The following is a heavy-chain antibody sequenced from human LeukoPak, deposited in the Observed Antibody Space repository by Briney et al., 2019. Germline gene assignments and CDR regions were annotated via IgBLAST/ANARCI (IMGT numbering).Heavy chain of an antibody. D-gene: IGHD3-10*01. CDR3: AKVLQMVREVTPFDY. V-gene: IGHV3-20*04. Sequence: PGGSLRLSCAASGFTFSSYWMSWVRQAPGKGLEWVSGINWNGGSTGYADSVKGRFTISRDNAKNSLYLQMNSLRAEDTAVYYCAKVLQMVREVTPFDYWGQGTLVTVSS. J-gene: IGHJ4*02. CDR2: INWNGGST. CDR1: GFTFSSYW.